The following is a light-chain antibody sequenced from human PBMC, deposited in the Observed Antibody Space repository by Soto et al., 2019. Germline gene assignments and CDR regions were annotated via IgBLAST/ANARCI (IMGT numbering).Light chain of an antibody. CDR3: PQYGSSGT. CDR2: GAS. J-gene: IGKJ1*01. CDR1: QSVSNNY. Sequence: EILLTQSPGTLCLSPGERATLSCRASQSVSNNYLAWYQQKPGQAPRLLIYGASNRATGIPDRFSGSGSGTDFTLTISRLEPEDFAVYYCPQYGSSGTVGQGTKVEIK. V-gene: IGKV3-20*01.